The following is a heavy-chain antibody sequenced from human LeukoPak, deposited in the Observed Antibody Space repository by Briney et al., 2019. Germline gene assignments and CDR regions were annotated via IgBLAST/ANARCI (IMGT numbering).Heavy chain of an antibody. CDR3: AKDPGRYSSGWYSSYYYYGMDV. J-gene: IGHJ6*02. D-gene: IGHD6-19*01. CDR1: GFTFSSYG. Sequence: GSLRLSCAASGFTFSSYGMHWVRQAPGKGLEWVAVISYDGSNKYYADSVKGRFTISRDNSKNTLYLQMNSLRAEDTAVYYCAKDPGRYSSGWYSSYYYYGMDVWGQGTTVTVSS. CDR2: ISYDGSNK. V-gene: IGHV3-30*18.